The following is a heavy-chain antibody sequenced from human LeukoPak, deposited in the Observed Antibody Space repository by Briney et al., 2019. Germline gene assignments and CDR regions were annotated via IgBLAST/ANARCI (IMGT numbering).Heavy chain of an antibody. CDR1: GYTFTSFY. D-gene: IGHD3-10*01. CDR2: INHRGGST. V-gene: IGHV1-46*01. CDR3: ARDYHGSGSLTTFDY. J-gene: IGHJ4*02. Sequence: ASVKVSCKASGYTFTSFYMHWVRQAPGQGLEWMGIINHRGGSTTSAQKFQGRVTLTRDTSTSTVYMELSSLRSEDTAVYYCARDYHGSGSLTTFDYWGQGTLVTVSS.